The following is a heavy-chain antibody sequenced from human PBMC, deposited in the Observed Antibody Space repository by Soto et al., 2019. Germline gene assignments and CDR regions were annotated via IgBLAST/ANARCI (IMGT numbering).Heavy chain of an antibody. D-gene: IGHD2-15*01. Sequence: SETLSLTCTVSGGSVTSDNYYWSWIRQPPGKGLEWVGFIYYTGSTHYNPSLKSRVTISVDTSKNQFSLKLSSVTAADTAVYYCARGVGPGLTDYFDYWGQGTLVTGSS. J-gene: IGHJ4*02. CDR1: GGSVTSDNYY. CDR3: ARGVGPGLTDYFDY. CDR2: IYYTGST. V-gene: IGHV4-61*01.